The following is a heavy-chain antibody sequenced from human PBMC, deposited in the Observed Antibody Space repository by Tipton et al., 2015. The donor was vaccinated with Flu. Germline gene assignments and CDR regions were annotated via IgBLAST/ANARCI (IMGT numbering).Heavy chain of an antibody. CDR2: IYSGGST. CDR3: ASSSSGYYSDAFDI. CDR1: GFTVSSNY. V-gene: IGHV3-53*01. Sequence: SLRLSCAASGFTVSSNYMSWLRQAPGKGLEWVSVIYSGGSTYYADSVKGRFTISRDNSKNTLYLQMNSLRAEDTAVYYCASSSSGYYSDAFDIWGQGTMVTVSS. D-gene: IGHD3-22*01. J-gene: IGHJ3*02.